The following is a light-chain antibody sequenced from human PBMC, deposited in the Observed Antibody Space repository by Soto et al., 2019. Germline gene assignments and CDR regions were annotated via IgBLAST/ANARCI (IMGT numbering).Light chain of an antibody. CDR3: QQYNSYSEA. J-gene: IGKJ1*01. CDR2: KAS. CDR1: QSISSW. Sequence: IHMTQSPSTLSASLGDRFTITSRASQSISSWLAWYQQKPGKAPKLLIYKASSLESGVPSRFSGSGSGTEFTLTISSLQPDDFATYYCQQYNSYSEAFGQGTKVDIK. V-gene: IGKV1-5*03.